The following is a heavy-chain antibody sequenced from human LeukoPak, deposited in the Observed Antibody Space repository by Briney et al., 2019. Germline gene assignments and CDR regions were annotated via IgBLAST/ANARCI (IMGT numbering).Heavy chain of an antibody. CDR3: ARGQWLL. CDR1: GFTFSSYA. CDR2: ISYDGSNK. D-gene: IGHD5-12*01. V-gene: IGHV3-30-3*01. Sequence: GGSLRLSCAASGFTFSSYAMHWVRQAPGKGLEWVAVISYDGSNKYYADSVKGRFTISRDNSKNTLYLQMNSLRAEDTAAYYCARGQWLLWGQGTLVTVSS. J-gene: IGHJ4*02.